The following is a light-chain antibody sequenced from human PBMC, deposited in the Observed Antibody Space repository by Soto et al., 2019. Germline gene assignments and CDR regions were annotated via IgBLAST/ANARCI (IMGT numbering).Light chain of an antibody. CDR1: QDIDIS. V-gene: IGKV1-5*01. CDR2: AAS. J-gene: IGKJ1*01. Sequence: DIQMTQSPSTLSVSVGDRVTITCRASQDIDISLAWFQQRPGKAPKVLIYAASGLVTGVPPTFSGSGSGTEFTLTISSVQPDDFATYFWQHYDTFSWTFGQGTKVEMK. CDR3: QHYDTFSWT.